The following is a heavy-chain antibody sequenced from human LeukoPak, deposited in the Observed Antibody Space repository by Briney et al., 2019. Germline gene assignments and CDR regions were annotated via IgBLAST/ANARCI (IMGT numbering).Heavy chain of an antibody. CDR1: GGSISSYY. CDR3: ARHDSTGFWSGYPGDYYHYGMDV. Sequence: SETLSLTCTVSGGSISSYYWSWIRQPPGKGLEWIGYIYYSGSTNYNPSLKSRVTISVDTSKNQFSLKLSSVTAADTAVYYCARHDSTGFWSGYPGDYYHYGMDVWGQGTTVTVSS. D-gene: IGHD3-3*01. V-gene: IGHV4-59*08. J-gene: IGHJ6*02. CDR2: IYYSGST.